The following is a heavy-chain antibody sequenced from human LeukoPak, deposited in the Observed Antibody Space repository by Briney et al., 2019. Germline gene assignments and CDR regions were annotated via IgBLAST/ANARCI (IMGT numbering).Heavy chain of an antibody. CDR3: ASPETTVDAFDI. J-gene: IGHJ3*02. D-gene: IGHD1-1*01. CDR2: ISYDGSNK. Sequence: GASLRLSCVASGFTFSSYGMHWVRQAPGKGLEWVAVISYDGSNKYYADSVKGRFTISRDNSKNTLYLQMNSLRAEDTAVYYCASPETTVDAFDIWGQGTMVTVSS. V-gene: IGHV3-30*03. CDR1: GFTFSSYG.